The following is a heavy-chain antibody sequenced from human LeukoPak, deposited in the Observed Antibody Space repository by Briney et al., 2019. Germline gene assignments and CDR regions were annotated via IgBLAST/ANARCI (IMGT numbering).Heavy chain of an antibody. CDR2: INPNHGDT. D-gene: IGHD4-17*01. Sequence: GASVKVSCKASGYTFTGYYMHWVRQAPGQGLEWMGWINPNHGDTNYAQKFQGRVTMTRDTSISTAYMELSRLRSDDTAVYYCARDLTTVTGHDAFDIWGQGTMVTVSS. CDR3: ARDLTTVTGHDAFDI. V-gene: IGHV1-2*02. CDR1: GYTFTGYY. J-gene: IGHJ3*02.